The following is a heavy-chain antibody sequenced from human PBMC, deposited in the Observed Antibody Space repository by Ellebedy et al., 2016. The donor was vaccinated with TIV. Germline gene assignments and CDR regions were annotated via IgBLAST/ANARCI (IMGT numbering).Heavy chain of an antibody. CDR2: INPHSGDT. Sequence: ASVKVSXKASVGTFSSYVISWVRQAPGQGPEWMGWINPHSGDTRVAQKFQGRLTMTMDSSISTGYMELNGLQSDDTSVYFCARVDVWGRGTTVTVSS. V-gene: IGHV1-2*02. CDR3: ARVDV. CDR1: VGTFSSYV. J-gene: IGHJ6*04.